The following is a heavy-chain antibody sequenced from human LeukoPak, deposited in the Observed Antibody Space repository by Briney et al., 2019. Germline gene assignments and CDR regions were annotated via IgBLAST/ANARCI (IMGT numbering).Heavy chain of an antibody. CDR3: ARGSWGYRLIYAEPTDY. V-gene: IGHV3-30*01. J-gene: IGHJ4*02. Sequence: GGSLRLSCAASGFSFRSYAMHWARQAPGKGLEWVAVIPNDGSNNYYADSVKGRFTISRDNSKNTLYLQMNSLRAEDTALYYCARGSWGYRLIYAEPTDYWGQGTLVTVSS. CDR2: IPNDGSNN. D-gene: IGHD2-2*02. CDR1: GFSFRSYA.